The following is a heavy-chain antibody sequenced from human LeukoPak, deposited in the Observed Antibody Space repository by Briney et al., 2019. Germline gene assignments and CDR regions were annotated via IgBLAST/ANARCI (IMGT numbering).Heavy chain of an antibody. CDR3: ATYRQVLLPFES. CDR1: GFTFSTFA. J-gene: IGHJ4*02. D-gene: IGHD2-8*02. V-gene: IGHV3-23*01. CDR2: IFPSGGEI. Sequence: PGGSLRLSCAASGFTFSTFAMIWVRQPPGKGLEGVSSIFPSGGEIHYADSVRGRFTISRDTSKSTLSLQMNSLRAEDTAIYYCATYRQVLLPFESWGQGTLVTVSS.